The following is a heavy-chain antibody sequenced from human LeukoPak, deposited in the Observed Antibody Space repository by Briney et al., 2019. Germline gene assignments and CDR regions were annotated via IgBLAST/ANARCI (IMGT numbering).Heavy chain of an antibody. CDR2: MYPGDSDT. Sequence: GESLKISCKGFGYSFTNYWIGWVRQMPGKGLEWMGIMYPGDSDTRYSPSFEGRVTISADKSINAVYLQWSSLKASDTAMYYCARVREDHYDSSGYYFLDYWGQGTLVTVSS. J-gene: IGHJ4*02. V-gene: IGHV5-51*01. D-gene: IGHD3-22*01. CDR1: GYSFTNYW. CDR3: ARVREDHYDSSGYYFLDY.